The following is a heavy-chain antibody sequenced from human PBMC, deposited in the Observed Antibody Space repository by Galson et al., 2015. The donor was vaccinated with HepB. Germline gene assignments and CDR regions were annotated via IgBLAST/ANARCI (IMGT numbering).Heavy chain of an antibody. CDR3: ARPAELELHYGMDV. V-gene: IGHV3-11*06. J-gene: IGHJ6*02. CDR1: EFTFSDYY. CDR2: ISSSSSYT. Sequence: SLRLSCAASEFTFSDYYMSWIRQAPGKGLEWVSYISSSSSYTNYADSVKGRFTISRGNAKNSLYLQMNSLRAEDTAVYYCARPAELELHYGMDVWGQGTTVTVSS. D-gene: IGHD1-7*01.